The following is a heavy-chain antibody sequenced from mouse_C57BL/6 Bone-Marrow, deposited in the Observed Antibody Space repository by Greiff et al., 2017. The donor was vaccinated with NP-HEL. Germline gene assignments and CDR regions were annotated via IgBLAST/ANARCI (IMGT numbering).Heavy chain of an antibody. V-gene: IGHV1-81*01. Sequence: QVQLQQSGAELARPGASVKLSCKASGYTFTSYGISWVKQRTGQGLEWIGEIYPRSGNTYYNEKFKGKATLTADKSSSTAYMELRSLTSEDSAVYFCARSGGRYYGSGTYWGQGTLVTVSA. CDR3: ARSGGRYYGSGTY. J-gene: IGHJ3*01. D-gene: IGHD1-1*01. CDR2: IYPRSGNT. CDR1: GYTFTSYG.